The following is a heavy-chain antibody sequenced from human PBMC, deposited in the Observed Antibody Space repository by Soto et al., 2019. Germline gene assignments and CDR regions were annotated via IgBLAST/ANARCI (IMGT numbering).Heavy chain of an antibody. CDR2: IKSKTDGGTT. CDR1: GFTFSNAW. D-gene: IGHD2-2*01. V-gene: IGHV3-15*01. CDR3: TTHNTGGYQLLQTDY. Sequence: EVQLVESGGGLVKPGGSLRLSCAASGFTFSNAWMSWVRQAPGKGLEWVGRIKSKTDGGTTDYAAPVKGRFTISRDDSKNTLYLQMNSLKTEDTAVYYCTTHNTGGYQLLQTDYWGQGTLVTVSS. J-gene: IGHJ4*02.